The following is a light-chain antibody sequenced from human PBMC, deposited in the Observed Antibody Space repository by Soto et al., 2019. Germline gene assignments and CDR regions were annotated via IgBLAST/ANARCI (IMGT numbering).Light chain of an antibody. V-gene: IGKV1-39*01. J-gene: IGKJ1*01. CDR1: QNIDRY. CDR2: AAS. CDR3: QQTYSTPWT. Sequence: IQMTQSPSSLSTFVGDRVTITCRASQNIDRYLNWYRQKPGRAPNLLIYAASSLQSGVPSRFSGSGSGTDFTLTISSLQPEDFATCFCQQTYSTPWTFGQGTKVDIK.